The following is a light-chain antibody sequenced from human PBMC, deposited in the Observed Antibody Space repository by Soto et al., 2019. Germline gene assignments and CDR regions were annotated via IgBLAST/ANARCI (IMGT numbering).Light chain of an antibody. CDR2: DAS. J-gene: IGKJ4*01. Sequence: EIVMTQSPVTLSVSPGEGVTLSCRASQNVSSNLAWYQQKPGQAPRLLIYDASARATDIPARFSGSGSGTDFTLTVSRLQSEDFAVYYCQQYNNWPLTFGGGTKVEIK. V-gene: IGKV3-15*01. CDR3: QQYNNWPLT. CDR1: QNVSSN.